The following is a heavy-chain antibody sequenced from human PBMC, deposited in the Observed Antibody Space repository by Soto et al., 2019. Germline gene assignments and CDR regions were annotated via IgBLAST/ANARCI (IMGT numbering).Heavy chain of an antibody. CDR1: GASISSGGYY. V-gene: IGHV4-31*03. CDR2: IYYSETT. J-gene: IGHJ6*02. CDR3: AASCVGCGGFNYYGMDV. Sequence: SETLSLTCSVSGASISSGGYYWNWIRQHPGKGLEWIGYIYYSETTYYNPSLKSRVTISVDTSKNQFSLKLSSVTAADTAVYYCAASCVGCGGFNYYGMDVWGQGTTVTVSS. D-gene: IGHD2-21*01.